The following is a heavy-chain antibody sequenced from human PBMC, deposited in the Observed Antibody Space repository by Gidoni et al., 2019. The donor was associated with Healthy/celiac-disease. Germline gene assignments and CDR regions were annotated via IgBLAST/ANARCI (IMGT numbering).Heavy chain of an antibody. CDR1: VRSISSGGYY. J-gene: IGHJ4*02. CDR3: ARGVSTGGFDY. V-gene: IGHV4-31*03. CDR2: ISYSGST. Sequence: QVQLQESGPGLVKPSQTLSLTCTVSVRSISSGGYYWSWIRQHPGKGLDWIGYISYSGSTYYNPSLKSRVTISVDTSQNQFSLKLSSVTAADTAVYYCARGVSTGGFDYWGQGTLVTVSS.